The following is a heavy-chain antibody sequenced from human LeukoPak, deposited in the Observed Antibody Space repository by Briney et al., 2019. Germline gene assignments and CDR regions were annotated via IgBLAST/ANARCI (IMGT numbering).Heavy chain of an antibody. V-gene: IGHV3-23*01. CDR1: GFTFSSYA. Sequence: GGSLRLSCAASGFTFSSYAMSWVRQAPGKGLEWVSAISGSGGSTYYADSVKGRFTISRDNSKNTLYLQMNSLRAEDTAVYYCAKAPGYSSGWYYFDYWGQGTLVTVSS. D-gene: IGHD6-19*01. CDR3: AKAPGYSSGWYYFDY. J-gene: IGHJ4*02. CDR2: ISGSGGST.